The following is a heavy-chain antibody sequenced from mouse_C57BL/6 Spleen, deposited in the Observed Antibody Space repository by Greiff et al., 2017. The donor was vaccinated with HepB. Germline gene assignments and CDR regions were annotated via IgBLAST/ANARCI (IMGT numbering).Heavy chain of an antibody. V-gene: IGHV1-82*01. D-gene: IGHD4-1*02. Sequence: QVQLQQSGPELVKPGASVKISCKASGYAFSSSWMNWVKQRPGKGLEWIGRIYPGDGDTNYNGKFKGKATLTADKSSSTAYMQLSSLTSEDSAVYFCATNWDEGYWGQGTLVTVSA. CDR3: ATNWDEGY. J-gene: IGHJ3*01. CDR2: IYPGDGDT. CDR1: GYAFSSSW.